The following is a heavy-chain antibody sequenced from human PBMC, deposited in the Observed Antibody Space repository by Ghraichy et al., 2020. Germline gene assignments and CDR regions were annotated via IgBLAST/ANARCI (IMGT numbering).Heavy chain of an antibody. D-gene: IGHD6-13*01. J-gene: IGHJ6*02. CDR1: GFTFSSYG. CDR2: IWYDGSNK. V-gene: IGHV3-33*08. CDR3: ARDVWQQLVRGYYYYYGMDV. Sequence: GESLNISCAASGFTFSSYGMHWVRQAPGKGLEWVAVIWYDGSNKYYADSVKGRFTISRDNSKNTLYLQMNSLRAEDTAVYYCARDVWQQLVRGYYYYYGMDVWGQGTTVTVSS.